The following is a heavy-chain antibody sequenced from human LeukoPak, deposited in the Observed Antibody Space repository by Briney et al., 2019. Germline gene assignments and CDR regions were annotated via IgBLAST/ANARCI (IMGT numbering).Heavy chain of an antibody. Sequence: GGSLRLSCAASGFTFSSYSMNWVRQAPGKGLEWVSYISSSSSTIYYADSVKGRFTISRDNAKNSLYLQMNSLRAEDTAVYYCARDQCSGGSCYSVDYWGQGTLVTVSS. V-gene: IGHV3-48*01. CDR2: ISSSSSTI. J-gene: IGHJ4*02. CDR3: ARDQCSGGSCYSVDY. CDR1: GFTFSSYS. D-gene: IGHD2-15*01.